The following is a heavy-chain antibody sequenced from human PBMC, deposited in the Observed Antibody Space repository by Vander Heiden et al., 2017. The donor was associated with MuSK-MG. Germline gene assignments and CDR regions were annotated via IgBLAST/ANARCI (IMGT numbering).Heavy chain of an antibody. CDR3: ARLCSGGSCYSGFDY. J-gene: IGHJ4*02. Sequence: QVQLQESGPGLVKPSETLSLTCTVSGGSISSYYWSWIRQPPGKGLEWIGYIYYSGSTNYNPSLKSRVTISVDTSKNRFSLKLSSVTAADTAVYYCARLCSGGSCYSGFDYWGQGTLVTVSS. CDR1: GGSISSYY. CDR2: IYYSGST. V-gene: IGHV4-59*08. D-gene: IGHD2-15*01.